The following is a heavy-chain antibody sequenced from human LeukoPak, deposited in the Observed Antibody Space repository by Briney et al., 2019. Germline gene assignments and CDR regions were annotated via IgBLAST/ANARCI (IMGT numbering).Heavy chain of an antibody. V-gene: IGHV4-34*01. D-gene: IGHD3-10*01. CDR3: ARVRVGY. CDR2: IYHSGST. Sequence: SESLSLTCAVYGGSFSGYYWSWIRQPPGKGLEWIGEIYHSGSTNYNPSLKSRVTISVDTSKNQFSLKLSSVTAADTAVYYCARVRVGYWGQGTLVTVSS. CDR1: GGSFSGYY. J-gene: IGHJ4*02.